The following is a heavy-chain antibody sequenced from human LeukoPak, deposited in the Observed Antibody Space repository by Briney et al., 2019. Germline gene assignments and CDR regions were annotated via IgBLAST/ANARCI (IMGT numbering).Heavy chain of an antibody. CDR1: GYTFTGYY. CDR3: ARDLTAQDAFDI. CDR2: INPNSGGT. J-gene: IGHJ3*02. V-gene: IGHV1-2*02. Sequence: GASVNVSCKASGYTFTGYYMHWVRQAPGQGLEWMGWINPNSGGTNYAQKFQGRVTMTRDTSISTAYMELSRLRSDDTAVYYCARDLTAQDAFDIWGQGTMVTVSS.